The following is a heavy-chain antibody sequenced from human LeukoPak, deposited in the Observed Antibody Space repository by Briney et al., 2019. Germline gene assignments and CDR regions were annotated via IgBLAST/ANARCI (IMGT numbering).Heavy chain of an antibody. V-gene: IGHV1-8*01. J-gene: IGHJ4*02. CDR2: MNPNSGNT. D-gene: IGHD3-22*01. CDR1: GYTFTSYD. Sequence: ASVKVSCKASGYTFTSYDINWVRQATGQGLEWMGWMNPNSGNTGYAQKFQGRVTMTRNIFISTTYMELSSLRSEDTAVYYCARVEYISGYSHVYWGQGTLVTVSS. CDR3: ARVEYISGYSHVY.